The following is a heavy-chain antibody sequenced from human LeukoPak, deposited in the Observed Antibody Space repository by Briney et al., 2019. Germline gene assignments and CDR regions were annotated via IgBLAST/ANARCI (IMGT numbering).Heavy chain of an antibody. CDR1: GGSISDYY. V-gene: IGHV4-59*08. CDR3: ARGGLLYYYDSSGYYWLFDY. Sequence: SETLSLTCTVSGGSISDYYWSWIRQPPGKELEWIGYISYRGGATYNPSLRSRVTMSVDTSKTHFSLKLDSVTAADTAVYYCARGGLLYYYDSSGYYWLFDYWGQGTLVTVSS. J-gene: IGHJ4*02. CDR2: ISYRGGA. D-gene: IGHD3-22*01.